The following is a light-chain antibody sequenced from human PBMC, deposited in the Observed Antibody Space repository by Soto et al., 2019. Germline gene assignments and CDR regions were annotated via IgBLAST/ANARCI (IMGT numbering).Light chain of an antibody. CDR3: SSYTSSSTVL. Sequence: QSALTQPASVSGSPGQSITISCTGTSSDVGAYHYVFWYQQHPGKAPKLMIYGVNNRPSGVSNRFSGSKSGNTASLTISGLQAEDEADYYCSSYTSSSTVLFGGGTKLTVL. CDR2: GVN. V-gene: IGLV2-14*01. CDR1: SSDVGAYHY. J-gene: IGLJ2*01.